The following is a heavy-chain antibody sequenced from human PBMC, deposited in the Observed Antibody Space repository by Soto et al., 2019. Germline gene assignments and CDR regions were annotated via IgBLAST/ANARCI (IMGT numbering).Heavy chain of an antibody. CDR3: AKDPYGRIAAPIYYFDY. J-gene: IGHJ4*02. V-gene: IGHV3-23*01. Sequence: PGGSLRLSCAASGFTFSSYAMSWVRQAPGKGLEWVSAISGSGGSTYYADSVKGRFTISRDNSKNTLYQQMNSLRAEDTAVYYCAKDPYGRIAAPIYYFDYWGQGTLVTVSS. CDR2: ISGSGGST. CDR1: GFTFSSYA. D-gene: IGHD6-13*01.